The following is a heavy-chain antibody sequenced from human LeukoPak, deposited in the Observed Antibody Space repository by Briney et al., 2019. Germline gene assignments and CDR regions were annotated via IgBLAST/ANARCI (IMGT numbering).Heavy chain of an antibody. CDR3: ATGCGGECYWLYDY. J-gene: IGHJ4*02. Sequence: ASVKLSCKASGGTFSSYTISWVQQAPGNGLEWRGLVDPEDGETIYAEKFQGRVTITADTSTATAYMELSSRGSEDTAVYYSATGCGGECYWLYDYWGQGTLVTVSS. CDR1: GGTFSSYT. V-gene: IGHV1-69-2*01. CDR2: VDPEDGET. D-gene: IGHD2-21*01.